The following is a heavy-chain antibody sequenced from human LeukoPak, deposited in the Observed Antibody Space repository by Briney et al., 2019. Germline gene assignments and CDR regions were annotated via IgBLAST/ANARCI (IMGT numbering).Heavy chain of an antibody. CDR2: INHSGST. CDR1: GGSFSGYY. D-gene: IGHD2-15*01. V-gene: IGHV4-34*01. J-gene: IGHJ4*02. Sequence: SSETLSLTCAVYGGSFSGYYWSWIRQPPGKGLEWIGEINHSGSTYYNPSLKSRVTISVDTSKNQFSLKLSSVTAADTAVYYCASSYCSGGSCYIVADYFDYWGQGTLVTVSS. CDR3: ASSYCSGGSCYIVADYFDY.